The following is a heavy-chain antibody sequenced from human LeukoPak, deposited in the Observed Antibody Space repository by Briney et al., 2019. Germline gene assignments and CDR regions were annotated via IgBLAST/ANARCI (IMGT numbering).Heavy chain of an antibody. CDR1: GFTVSSNY. J-gene: IGHJ6*02. D-gene: IGHD1-26*01. V-gene: IGHV3-66*01. Sequence: TGGSLRLSCAASGFTVSSNYMSWVRQAPGKGLEWVSVIYSGGSTYYADSVKGRFTISRDNSKNTLYLQMNSLRAEDTAVCYCARDSVGATEYYYYGMDVWGQGTTVTVSS. CDR3: ARDSVGATEYYYYGMDV. CDR2: IYSGGST.